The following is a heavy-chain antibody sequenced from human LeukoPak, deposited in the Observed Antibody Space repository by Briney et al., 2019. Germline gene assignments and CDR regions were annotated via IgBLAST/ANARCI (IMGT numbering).Heavy chain of an antibody. CDR3: ATDRGWRTSGYYLYYFEY. CDR1: GLTFNNYW. D-gene: IGHD3-3*01. V-gene: IGHV3-7*01. J-gene: IGHJ4*02. Sequence: GGSLRLSCAASGLTFNNYWMSWVRQAPGKGLEWVASIKHDGSEKYYVDSVRGRFTISRDNTMNSLYLQMSSLKAEDTAVYYCATDRGWRTSGYYLYYFEYWGQGTLVTYSS. CDR2: IKHDGSEK.